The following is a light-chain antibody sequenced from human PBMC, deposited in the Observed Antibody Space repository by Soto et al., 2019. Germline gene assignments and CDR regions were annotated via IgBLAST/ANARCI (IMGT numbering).Light chain of an antibody. J-gene: IGKJ4*01. CDR2: GAS. CDR1: QNITSN. V-gene: IGKV3-15*01. CDR3: QQYDNGPPLT. Sequence: EIVMTQSPATLSVSPGDRATLSCRASQNITSNLAWYQQKVGQAPTLLIYGASTRATGIPARFSGSGSGTEFALTISSLQSEDFAVYYCQQYDNGPPLTFGGGTKVEI.